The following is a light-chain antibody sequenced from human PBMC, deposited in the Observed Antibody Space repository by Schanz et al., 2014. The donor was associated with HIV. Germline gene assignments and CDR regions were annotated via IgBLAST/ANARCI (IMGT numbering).Light chain of an antibody. CDR1: QSVSSSY. Sequence: EIVLTQSPGTLSLSPGERATLSCRASQSVSSSYLAWYQQKPGQAPRLLIYGASSRATGIPDRFSGSGSGTDFTLTISRVEPEDYAVYYCQYYGSPPWTFAQGTKVEVK. J-gene: IGKJ1*01. CDR3: QYYGSPPWT. CDR2: GAS. V-gene: IGKV3-20*01.